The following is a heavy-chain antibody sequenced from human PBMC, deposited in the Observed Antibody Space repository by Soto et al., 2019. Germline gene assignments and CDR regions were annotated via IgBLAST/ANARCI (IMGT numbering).Heavy chain of an antibody. J-gene: IGHJ4*02. CDR3: ARVGLLVGAWYFFDY. Sequence: ASVKVSCKASGYTFTDYYLHWVRQAPGQGLEWMGWITPNSGGINYAQKFQGGVTMTRDTSISTVYMHLSRLRSDDTAVYYCARVGLLVGAWYFFDYWGQGTLVTVSS. D-gene: IGHD1-26*01. V-gene: IGHV1-2*02. CDR2: ITPNSGGI. CDR1: GYTFTDYY.